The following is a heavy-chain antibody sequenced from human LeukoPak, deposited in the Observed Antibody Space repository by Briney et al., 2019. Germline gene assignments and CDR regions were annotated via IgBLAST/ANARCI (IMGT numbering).Heavy chain of an antibody. CDR1: GFTFSSYG. J-gene: IGHJ4*02. Sequence: GRSLRLSCAASGFTFSSYGMHWVRQAPGKGLEWVAVIWNDASHDNYVDSVKGRFTISRDNSKNTLYLQMNSLRAEDTAVYYCATVYYESGSYRHFDYWGQGTLVTVSS. D-gene: IGHD1-26*01. CDR2: IWNDASHD. CDR3: ATVYYESGSYRHFDY. V-gene: IGHV3-33*01.